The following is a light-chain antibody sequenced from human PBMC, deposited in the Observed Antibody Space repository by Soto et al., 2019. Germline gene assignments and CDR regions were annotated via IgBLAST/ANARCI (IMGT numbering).Light chain of an antibody. V-gene: IGKV1-5*03. CDR1: QSISSW. Sequence: DIVVTQSSGSLFSFVGRSVINTCRASQSISSWLAWYQQKPGKAPKLLIYKASSLESGVPSRFSGSGSGTEFTLTITSQQSDDFTTDYCQQYNSYSPAFLQGTKVDIK. CDR3: QQYNSYSPA. CDR2: KAS. J-gene: IGKJ1*01.